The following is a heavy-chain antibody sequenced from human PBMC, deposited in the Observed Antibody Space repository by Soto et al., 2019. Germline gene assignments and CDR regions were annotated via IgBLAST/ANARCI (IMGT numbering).Heavy chain of an antibody. V-gene: IGHV3-15*01. D-gene: IGHD1-26*01. CDR2: IRSKTDGGTT. CDR3: KWDLEASDP. Sequence: PGGSLRLSCAASGFTFSNAWMSWVRQAPGKGLEWVGRIRSKTDGGTTDCAAPVKGRFTISRDDSKDTLYLQMNSLKTEDTAVYYCKWDLEASDPWGQGTLVTVSS. CDR1: GFTFSNAW. J-gene: IGHJ5*02.